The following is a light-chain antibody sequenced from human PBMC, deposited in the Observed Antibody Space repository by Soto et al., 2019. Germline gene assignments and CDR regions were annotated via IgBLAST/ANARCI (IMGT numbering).Light chain of an antibody. CDR2: LGS. J-gene: IGKJ1*01. Sequence: IVMTQSPLSLPVTPGEPASISCRSSQGLLHSNGYNYLDWYLQKPGQSPQLLIYLGSNRSSGVPDRFSGSGSGTDFTLKISRVEAEDVGVYYCMQALQTPWTFGQGTKVDIK. CDR3: MQALQTPWT. CDR1: QGLLHSNGYNY. V-gene: IGKV2-28*01.